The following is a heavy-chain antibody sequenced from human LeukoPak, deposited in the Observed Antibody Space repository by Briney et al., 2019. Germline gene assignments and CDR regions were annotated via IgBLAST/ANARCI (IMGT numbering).Heavy chain of an antibody. CDR3: ARKPWTQLWYFDY. CDR1: GFTFSSYS. CDR2: ISSSSSYI. Sequence: GGSLRLSCAASGFTFSSYSMNWVRQAPGKGLEWVSSISSSSSYIYYADSVKGRFTISRDNAKNSLYLQMNSLRAEDTAVYYCARKPWTQLWYFDYWGQGTLVTVSS. D-gene: IGHD5-18*01. V-gene: IGHV3-21*01. J-gene: IGHJ4*02.